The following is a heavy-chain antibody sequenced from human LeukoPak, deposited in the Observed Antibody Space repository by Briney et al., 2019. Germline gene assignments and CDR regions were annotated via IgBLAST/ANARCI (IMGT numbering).Heavy chain of an antibody. D-gene: IGHD2-21*02. Sequence: PGGSLILSCAASGFTFSSYVMSWVRQAPGKGLEWVSYINHNAETIYYADSVKGRFTISRDNAKNVLYLQMNRLRDGDTAVYYCARDSDWAFDNWGQGTLVTVSS. CDR2: INHNAETI. V-gene: IGHV3-48*02. CDR3: ARDSDWAFDN. J-gene: IGHJ4*02. CDR1: GFTFSSYV.